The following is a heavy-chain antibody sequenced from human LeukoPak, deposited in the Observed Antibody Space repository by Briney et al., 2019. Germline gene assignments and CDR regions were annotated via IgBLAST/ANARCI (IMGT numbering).Heavy chain of an antibody. J-gene: IGHJ4*02. V-gene: IGHV3-23*01. Sequence: PGRPLRLSCAVSGSTFSSYAMSWVRQAPGKGLEWVAAISGSGGSTYYADSVKGRFTISRDNSKNTLYLQMNSLRAEDTAVYYCAKEEELGYSYGAIDYWGQGTLVTVSS. D-gene: IGHD5-18*01. CDR1: GSTFSSYA. CDR2: ISGSGGST. CDR3: AKEEELGYSYGAIDY.